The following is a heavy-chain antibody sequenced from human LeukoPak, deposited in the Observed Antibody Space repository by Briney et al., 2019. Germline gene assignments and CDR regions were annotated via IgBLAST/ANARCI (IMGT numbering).Heavy chain of an antibody. J-gene: IGHJ4*02. D-gene: IGHD3-22*01. V-gene: IGHV4-59*01. Sequence: SETLSLTCTVSGGSISSYYWSWIRQPPGKGLEWIGYNYYSGSTNYNTSLRSRVTISVDTSKNQFSLKLTSVTAADTAVYYCARVADSSGYYYYLDYWGQGALVSVSS. CDR1: GGSISSYY. CDR2: NYYSGST. CDR3: ARVADSSGYYYYLDY.